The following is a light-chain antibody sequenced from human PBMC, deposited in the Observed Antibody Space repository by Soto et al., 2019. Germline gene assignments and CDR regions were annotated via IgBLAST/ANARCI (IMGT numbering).Light chain of an antibody. CDR2: GAS. CDR3: QQYGSSSYT. CDR1: QSVSSTY. V-gene: IGKV3-20*01. Sequence: EIVLTQSPGTLSLSPGERATLSCRASQSVSSTYLAWYQQNPGQAPRLLIYGASSRATGIPDRFSGSGSGTDFTLTISRLDPEDFAVYFCQQYGSSSYTFGQGTKLEIK. J-gene: IGKJ2*01.